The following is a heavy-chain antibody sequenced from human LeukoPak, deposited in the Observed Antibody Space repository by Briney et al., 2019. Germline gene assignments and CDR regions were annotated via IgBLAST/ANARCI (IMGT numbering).Heavy chain of an antibody. J-gene: IGHJ4*02. CDR1: GFTFDDYA. D-gene: IGHD2-2*01. Sequence: GGSLRRSCAASGFTFDDYAMHWVGQAPGKGLEWVSGMSWNSGSIGYADSVKGRFTISSDTAKNSLYLQMNSLRAEDTALYYCAKEISDGVVPAAPFDYWGQGTLVTVSS. CDR3: AKEISDGVVPAAPFDY. V-gene: IGHV3-9*01. CDR2: MSWNSGSI.